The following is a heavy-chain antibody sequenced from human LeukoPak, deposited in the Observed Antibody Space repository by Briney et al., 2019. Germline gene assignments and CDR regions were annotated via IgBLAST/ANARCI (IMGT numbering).Heavy chain of an antibody. CDR3: ARDEWEQGAFDI. Sequence: PSETLSLTCTVSGGSISSYYWSWIRQPPGKGLEWIGYIYHSGSTNYNPSLKSRVTISVDTSKNQFSLKLSSVTAADTAVYYCARDEWEQGAFDIWGQGTMVTVSS. CDR2: IYHSGST. V-gene: IGHV4-59*01. D-gene: IGHD1-26*01. J-gene: IGHJ3*02. CDR1: GGSISSYY.